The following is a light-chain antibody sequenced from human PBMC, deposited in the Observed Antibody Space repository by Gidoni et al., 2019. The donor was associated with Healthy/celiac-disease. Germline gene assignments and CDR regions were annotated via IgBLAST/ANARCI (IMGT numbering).Light chain of an antibody. CDR2: DAS. Sequence: EIVLTQSPATLSLSPGERATLSCRASQSVSSYLAWYQQKPGQAPRLLSYDASNRATGIPARFSGSGSGTDFTLTISSLEPEDFAVYYCQQRSNWPPVITFGQXTRLEIK. CDR1: QSVSSY. CDR3: QQRSNWPPVIT. J-gene: IGKJ5*01. V-gene: IGKV3-11*01.